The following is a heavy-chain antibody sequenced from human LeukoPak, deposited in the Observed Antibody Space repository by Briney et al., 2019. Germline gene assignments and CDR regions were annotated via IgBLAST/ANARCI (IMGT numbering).Heavy chain of an antibody. CDR2: LNPNNGNT. Sequence: ASVKVSCKASGYTFTSYDINWVRQATGQGLEWMGWLNPNNGNTGYAQKLQGRVTMTTDTSTSTAYIELRSLRSDDTAVYYCARPQEEDGYNYNWAFDYWGQGTLVTVSS. J-gene: IGHJ4*02. CDR1: GYTFTSYD. CDR3: ARPQEEDGYNYNWAFDY. V-gene: IGHV1-8*02. D-gene: IGHD5-24*01.